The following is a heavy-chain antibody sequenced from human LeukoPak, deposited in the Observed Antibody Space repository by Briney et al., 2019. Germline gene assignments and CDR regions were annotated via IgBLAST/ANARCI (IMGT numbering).Heavy chain of an antibody. J-gene: IGHJ4*01. Sequence: GGSLRLSCAASRFTFANYAMSWVRQAPGKGLEWVSGMSTNIGRTFYADSVKGRFSVSRDNSKNTLYLQMNSLRADDTALYHCARDSGSYLQPTDFWGHGTLVTVSS. D-gene: IGHD1-26*01. V-gene: IGHV3-23*01. CDR1: RFTFANYA. CDR2: MSTNIGRT. CDR3: ARDSGSYLQPTDF.